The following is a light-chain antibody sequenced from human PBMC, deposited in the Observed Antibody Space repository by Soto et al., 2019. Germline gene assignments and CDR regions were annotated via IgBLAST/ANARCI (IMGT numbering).Light chain of an antibody. CDR3: QLHGVSPRWT. CDR2: SAS. V-gene: IGKV3-20*01. Sequence: EIVLTQSPGTLSLSPGERATLSCRATQSVRSNYLAWYQHNPGQAPRLLIYSASYRDTGIPDRFSGSRSRTDFTLTICRPEPEDFAVYYCQLHGVSPRWTFGQGTKVEIK. J-gene: IGKJ1*01. CDR1: QSVRSNY.